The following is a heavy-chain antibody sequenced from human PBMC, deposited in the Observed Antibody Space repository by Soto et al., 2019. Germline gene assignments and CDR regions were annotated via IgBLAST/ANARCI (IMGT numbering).Heavy chain of an antibody. V-gene: IGHV1-46*03. CDR1: GYTFSNYH. Sequence: ASVKVSCKASGYTFSNYHMHWVRQAPGQGLEWMGIINPSDGSTSYAQKFQGRVTMTRDTSTSTVYMELSSLRSEDTAVYYCARDSCYYRSSGYFDFWGQGTLVTVSS. J-gene: IGHJ4*02. D-gene: IGHD3-22*01. CDR2: INPSDGST. CDR3: ARDSCYYRSSGYFDF.